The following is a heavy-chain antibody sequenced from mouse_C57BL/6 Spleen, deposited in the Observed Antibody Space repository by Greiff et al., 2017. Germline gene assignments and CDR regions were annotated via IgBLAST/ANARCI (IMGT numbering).Heavy chain of an antibody. CDR3: ARNYDYDELWYFDV. V-gene: IGHV5-17*01. CDR2: ISSGSSTI. Sequence: EVKVVESGGGLVKPGGSLKLSCAASGFTFSDYGMHWVRQAPEKGLEWVAYISSGSSTIYYADTVKGRFTISRDNAKNTLFLQMTSLRSEDTAMYYCARNYDYDELWYFDVWGTGTTVTVSS. CDR1: GFTFSDYG. D-gene: IGHD2-4*01. J-gene: IGHJ1*03.